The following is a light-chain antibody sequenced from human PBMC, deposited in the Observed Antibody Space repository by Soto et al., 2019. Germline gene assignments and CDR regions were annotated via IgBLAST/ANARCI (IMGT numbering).Light chain of an antibody. CDR1: SGHSSYA. Sequence: QSVLTQSPSASASLGASVKLTCTLSSGHSSYAIAWHQQQPEKGPRYLMKLNSDGSHSKGDGIPDRFSGSSSGAERYLIISSLQSEDAAYYYCQTWGTGIHVFGTGTKLTVL. V-gene: IGLV4-69*01. J-gene: IGLJ1*01. CDR2: LNSDGSH. CDR3: QTWGTGIHV.